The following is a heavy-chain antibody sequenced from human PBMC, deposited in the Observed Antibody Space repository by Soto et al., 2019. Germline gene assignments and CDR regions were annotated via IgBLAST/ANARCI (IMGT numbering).Heavy chain of an antibody. CDR3: ARDPAPNFWSGYYNFDY. D-gene: IGHD3-3*01. CDR1: GYTFTSYG. V-gene: IGHV1-18*01. Sequence: QVQLVQSGAEVKKPGASVKVSCKASGYTFTSYGISWVRQAPGQGLEWMGWISAYNGNTKYAQKLQGRVTMTTDTSTSTGYMELRSPRSDDTAVYYCARDPAPNFWSGYYNFDYWGQGTLVTVSS. J-gene: IGHJ4*02. CDR2: ISAYNGNT.